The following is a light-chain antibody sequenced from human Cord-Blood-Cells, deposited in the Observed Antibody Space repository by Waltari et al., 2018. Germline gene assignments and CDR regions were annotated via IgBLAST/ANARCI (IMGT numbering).Light chain of an antibody. J-gene: IGKJ3*01. CDR3: QQSYSTPLVT. V-gene: IGKV1-39*01. Sequence: QMTQSSSSPSASVGNRVTNTCRASQSLSSYLNWYQQQPGKAPTLLIYAASSLQSGVPSRFSGSGSGTDFTLTISSLQTEDFATYYCQQSYSTPLVTFGPGTKVDIK. CDR1: QSLSSY. CDR2: AAS.